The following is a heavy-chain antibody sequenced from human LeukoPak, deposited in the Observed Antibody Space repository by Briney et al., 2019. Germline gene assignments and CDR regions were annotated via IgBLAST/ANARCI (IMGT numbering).Heavy chain of an antibody. CDR2: MNPNSGNA. Sequence: ASVKVSCKASGYTFTSYDINWVRQAPGQGLEWMGWMNPNSGNAGYARKFQGRVSMTRNNAITTAYMELSSLTSDDTAVYFRTRGWEQQLLQGWGQGTLVTVSS. V-gene: IGHV1-8*01. J-gene: IGHJ4*02. CDR3: TRGWEQQLLQG. CDR1: GYTFTSYD. D-gene: IGHD1-26*01.